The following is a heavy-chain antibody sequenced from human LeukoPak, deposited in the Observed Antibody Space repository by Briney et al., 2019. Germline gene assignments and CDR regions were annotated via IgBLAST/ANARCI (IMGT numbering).Heavy chain of an antibody. D-gene: IGHD3-10*01. CDR2: ISSSGSTI. J-gene: IGHJ5*02. V-gene: IGHV3-11*01. CDR3: TRDAYYGSGRWFDP. CDR1: GFTFSDYY. Sequence: GGSLRLSCAASGFTFSDYYMSWIRQAPGKGLEWVSYISSSGSTIYYADSVKGRFTISRDNAKNSLHLQMNSLRAEDTAVYYCTRDAYYGSGRWFDPWGQGTLVTVSS.